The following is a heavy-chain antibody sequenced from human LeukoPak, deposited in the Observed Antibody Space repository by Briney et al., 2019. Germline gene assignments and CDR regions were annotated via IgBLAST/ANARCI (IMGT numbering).Heavy chain of an antibody. CDR3: AREDCSSTSCYEGMDYYYYYGMDV. Sequence: PVKVSCKASGGTFSSYAISWVRQAPGQGLEWMGGIIPIFGTANYAQKFQGRVTITADESTSTAYMELSSLRSEDTAVYYCAREDCSSTSCYEGMDYYYYYGMDVWGKGTTVTVSS. D-gene: IGHD2-2*01. V-gene: IGHV1-69*01. J-gene: IGHJ6*04. CDR2: IIPIFGTA. CDR1: GGTFSSYA.